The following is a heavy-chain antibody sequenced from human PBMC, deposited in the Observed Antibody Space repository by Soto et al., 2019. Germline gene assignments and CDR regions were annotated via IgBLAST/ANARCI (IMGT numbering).Heavy chain of an antibody. Sequence: QVQLVESGGGVVQPGMSLRLSCTASGFTFTNYAMHWVRQSPDRGLEWVAIVSYDGSKTYYADFVKGRFTISRDNSKNTLYLQMNTLNDEDTAVYFCARDGGIQMWSPYYFDYWGQGTLVTVSS. CDR1: GFTFTNYA. CDR3: ARDGGIQMWSPYYFDY. CDR2: VSYDGSKT. D-gene: IGHD2-21*01. V-gene: IGHV3-30*03. J-gene: IGHJ4*02.